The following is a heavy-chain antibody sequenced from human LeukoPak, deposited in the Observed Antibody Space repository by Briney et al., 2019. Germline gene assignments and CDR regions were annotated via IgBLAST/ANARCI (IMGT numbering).Heavy chain of an antibody. D-gene: IGHD6-19*01. CDR1: GGSISSSSYY. V-gene: IGHV4-39*01. CDR2: IYYSGST. J-gene: IGHJ4*02. Sequence: SETLSLTCTVSGGSISSSSYYWGWIRQPPGKGLEWIGSIYYSGSTYYNPSLKSQVTISVDTSKNQFSLKLSSVTAADTAVYYCARLGRGWYSVDYWGQGTLVTVSS. CDR3: ARLGRGWYSVDY.